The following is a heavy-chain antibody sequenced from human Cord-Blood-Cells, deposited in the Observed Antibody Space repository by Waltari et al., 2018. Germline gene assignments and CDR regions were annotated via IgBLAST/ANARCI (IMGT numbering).Heavy chain of an antibody. V-gene: IGHV3-9*01. D-gene: IGHD2-2*01. CDR1: GFTFDDYA. CDR3: AKGLRKRSSSTSCVDY. J-gene: IGHJ4*02. Sequence: EVQLVESGGGLVQHGRSLRLSCAASGFTFDDYAMHWVRQAPGKGLVRVSGISWNSGSIGYADSVKGRFTISRDNAKNSLYLQMNSLRAEDRALYYCAKGLRKRSSSTSCVDYWGQGTLVTVSS. CDR2: ISWNSGSI.